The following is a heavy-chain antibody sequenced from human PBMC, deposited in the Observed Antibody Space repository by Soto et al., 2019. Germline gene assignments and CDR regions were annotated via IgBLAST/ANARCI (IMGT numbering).Heavy chain of an antibody. J-gene: IGHJ5*02. CDR3: ARDQYSGYDFAL. D-gene: IGHD5-12*01. Sequence: SETLSLTCSVSGASVAAGSYYWSWLRQPPGKGLEWIGYIPSRGRPFYNPSLMSRGTISADTSKNQLSLQLTSVTAADTAVYYCARDQYSGYDFALWGQGTLVTVSS. V-gene: IGHV4-30-4*01. CDR2: IPSRGRP. CDR1: GASVAAGSYY.